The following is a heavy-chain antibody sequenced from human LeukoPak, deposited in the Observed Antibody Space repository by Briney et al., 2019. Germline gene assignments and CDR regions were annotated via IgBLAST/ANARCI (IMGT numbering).Heavy chain of an antibody. CDR3: ARPEPGGGSGSYQGTFDY. CDR1: GYTFTGYY. J-gene: IGHJ4*02. Sequence: ASVKVSCKASGYTFTGYYMHWVGQAPGQGLEWMGWINPNSGGTNYAQKFQGRVTMTRDTSISTAYMELSRLRSDDTAVYYCARPEPGGGSGSYQGTFDYWGQGTLVTVSS. D-gene: IGHD1-26*01. CDR2: INPNSGGT. V-gene: IGHV1-2*02.